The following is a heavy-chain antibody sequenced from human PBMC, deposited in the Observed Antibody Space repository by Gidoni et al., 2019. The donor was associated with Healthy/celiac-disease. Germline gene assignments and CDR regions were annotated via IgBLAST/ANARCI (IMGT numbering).Heavy chain of an antibody. CDR2: IIPIFGTA. D-gene: IGHD5-12*01. CDR3: ARGRGRYSGYDHPPRVGYYYGMDV. J-gene: IGHJ6*02. V-gene: IGHV1-69*01. CDR1: GGTFSSYA. Sequence: QVQLVQSGAEVKKPGSSVKVSCTASGGTFSSYAISWVRQAPGQGLEWMGGIIPIFGTANYAQKFQGRVTITADESTSTAYMELSSLRSEDTAVYYCARGRGRYSGYDHPPRVGYYYGMDVWGQGTTVTVSS.